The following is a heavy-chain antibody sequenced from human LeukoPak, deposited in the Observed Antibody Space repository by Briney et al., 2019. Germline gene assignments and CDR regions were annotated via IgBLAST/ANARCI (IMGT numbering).Heavy chain of an antibody. J-gene: IGHJ4*02. CDR1: GFTVSSNY. D-gene: IGHD3-22*01. V-gene: IGHV3-66*01. CDR3: ARDYYDSSGYYSLVY. Sequence: PGGSLRLSCAASGFTVSSNYMSWVRQASGKGLEWVSLIYNGGSTKYADAVKGRFTISRDNSKNTLYLQMNSLRAEDTAVYYCARDYYDSSGYYSLVYWGQGTLVTVSA. CDR2: IYNGGST.